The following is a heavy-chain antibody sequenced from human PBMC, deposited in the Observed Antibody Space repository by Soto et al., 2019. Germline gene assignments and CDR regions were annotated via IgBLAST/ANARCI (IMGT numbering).Heavy chain of an antibody. Sequence: QITLKESGPTLVKPTQTLTLTCTFSGFSLTTSGVGVGWIRQPPGKALEWLALIYWDDDKPYSPSLKSRLTITKDTSKNQVVLTMTNMYPVDTATYYCAHRRSGGAFDIWGQGTMVTVSS. J-gene: IGHJ3*02. CDR2: IYWDDDK. V-gene: IGHV2-5*02. CDR1: GFSLTTSGVG. CDR3: AHRRSGGAFDI. D-gene: IGHD3-16*01.